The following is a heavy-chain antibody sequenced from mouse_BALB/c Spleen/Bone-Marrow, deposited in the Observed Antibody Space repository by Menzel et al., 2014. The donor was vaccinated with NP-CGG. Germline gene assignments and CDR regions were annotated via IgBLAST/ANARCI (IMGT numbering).Heavy chain of an antibody. CDR2: IFPGSGNT. V-gene: IGHV1-66*01. D-gene: IGHD2-4*01. CDR1: GYSFTSYY. CDR3: ARTSAYDYDGGFAY. Sequence: VQLQQSGPELVKPGASVKISCKASGYSFTSYYIHWVKQRPGQGLEWIGWIFPGSGNTKYNEKFKGKATLTADTSSSAAYMQLNSLPSEDSAVYFCARTSAYDYDGGFAYWGQGTLVTVSA. J-gene: IGHJ3*01.